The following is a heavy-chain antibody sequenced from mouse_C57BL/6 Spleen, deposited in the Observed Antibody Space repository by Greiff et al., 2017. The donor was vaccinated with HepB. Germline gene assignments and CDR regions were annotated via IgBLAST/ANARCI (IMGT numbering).Heavy chain of an antibody. J-gene: IGHJ2*01. V-gene: IGHV1-69*01. CDR2: IDPSDSYT. CDR1: GYTFTSYW. Sequence: QVQLQQSGAELVMPGASVKLSCKASGYTFTSYWMHWVKQRPGQGLEWIGEIDPSDSYTNYNQKFKGKSTLTVDKSSSTAYMQLSSLTSEDSAVYYCARATTVVAKREFDYWGQGTTLTVSS. D-gene: IGHD1-1*01. CDR3: ARATTVVAKREFDY.